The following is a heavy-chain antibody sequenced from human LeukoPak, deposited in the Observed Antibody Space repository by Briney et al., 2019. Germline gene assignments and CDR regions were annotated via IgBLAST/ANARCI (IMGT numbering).Heavy chain of an antibody. CDR1: GFTFSSYA. Sequence: GGSLRLSCAASGFTFSSYAMHWVRQAPGKGLEWVAVISYDGSNKYYADSVKGRFTISRDNSKNTLYLQMNSLRAEDTAVYYCARDATPRYYDSSGYYRVFDYWGQGTLVTVSS. J-gene: IGHJ4*02. D-gene: IGHD3-22*01. CDR2: ISYDGSNK. CDR3: ARDATPRYYDSSGYYRVFDY. V-gene: IGHV3-30-3*01.